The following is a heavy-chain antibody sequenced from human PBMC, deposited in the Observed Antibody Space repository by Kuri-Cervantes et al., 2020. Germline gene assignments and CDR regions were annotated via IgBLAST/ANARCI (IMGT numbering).Heavy chain of an antibody. CDR1: GFTFSDYY. D-gene: IGHD2/OR15-2a*01. CDR2: IYSGGST. CDR3: AKLYALDAFDI. Sequence: LSLTCAASGFTFSDYYMSWIRQAPGKGLEWVSVIYSGGSTYYADSVKGRFTISRDNSKNTLYLQMNSLRAEDTAVYYCAKLYALDAFDIWGQGTMVTVSS. J-gene: IGHJ3*02. V-gene: IGHV3-66*02.